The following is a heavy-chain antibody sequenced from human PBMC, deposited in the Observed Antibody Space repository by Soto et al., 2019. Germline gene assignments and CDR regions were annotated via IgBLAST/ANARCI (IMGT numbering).Heavy chain of an antibody. CDR2: INHSGST. J-gene: IGHJ6*03. Sequence: QSQTLSLTCAVYGGSFSGYYWSWIRQPPGKGLEWIGEINHSGSTNYNPSLKSRVTISVDTSKNQFSLKLSSVTAADTAVYYCARGYCSGGSCYSRPYYYYYYMDVWGKGTTVTVSS. CDR3: ARGYCSGGSCYSRPYYYYYYMDV. CDR1: GGSFSGYY. V-gene: IGHV4-34*01. D-gene: IGHD2-15*01.